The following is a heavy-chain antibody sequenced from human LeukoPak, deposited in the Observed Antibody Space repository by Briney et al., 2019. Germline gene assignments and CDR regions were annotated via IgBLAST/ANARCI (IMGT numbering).Heavy chain of an antibody. CDR1: GGSISSGGYY. V-gene: IGHV4-30-2*01. CDR3: ARDWGMGPSSSWA. D-gene: IGHD6-13*01. J-gene: IGHJ5*02. CDR2: IYHSGST. Sequence: PSETLSLTCTVSGGSISSGGYYWSWIRQPPGKGLEWIGYIYHSGSTYYNPSLKSRVTISVDRSKNQFSLKLSSVTAADTAVYYCARDWGMGPSSSWAWGQGTLVTVSS.